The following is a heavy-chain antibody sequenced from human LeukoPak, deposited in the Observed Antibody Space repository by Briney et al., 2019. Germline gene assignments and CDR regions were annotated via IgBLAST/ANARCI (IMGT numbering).Heavy chain of an antibody. D-gene: IGHD3-22*01. Sequence: GGSLRLSCAASRFTFSSYWMHWVRQAPGKGLVWVSRINSDGSSTSYADSVKGRFTISRDNAKNTLYLQMNSLRAEDTAVYYCASNSGYYYPDYYYYYYMDVWGKGTTVTVSS. CDR3: ASNSGYYYPDYYYYYYMDV. CDR1: RFTFSSYW. J-gene: IGHJ6*03. V-gene: IGHV3-74*01. CDR2: INSDGSST.